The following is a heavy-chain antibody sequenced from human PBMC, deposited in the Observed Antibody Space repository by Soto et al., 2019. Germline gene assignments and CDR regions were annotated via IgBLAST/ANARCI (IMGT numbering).Heavy chain of an antibody. J-gene: IGHJ3*02. CDR3: ARDGHRGWDNDAFDI. CDR2: INPSGGST. CDR1: GYTFTSYY. D-gene: IGHD6-19*01. V-gene: IGHV1-46*01. Sequence: GASVKVSCTASGYTFTSYYMHWVRQAPGQGLEWMGIINPSGGSTSYAQKFQGRVTMTRDTSTSTVYMELSSLRSEDTAVYYCARDGHRGWDNDAFDIWGQGTMVTVSS.